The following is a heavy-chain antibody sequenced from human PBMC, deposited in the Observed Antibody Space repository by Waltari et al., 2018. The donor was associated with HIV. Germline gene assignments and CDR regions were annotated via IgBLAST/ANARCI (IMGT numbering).Heavy chain of an antibody. CDR1: GFTISDNY. D-gene: IGHD1-26*01. CDR2: IYSGGST. J-gene: IGHJ6*02. V-gene: IGHV3-53*01. Sequence: EVQLVESGGGLIEPGGSLRLSCAASGFTISDNYMSWVRQAPGKGLEWVSVIYSGGSTYYADSVEGRFTISRDNSKNTLSLHMNSLRAEDTAVYYCARDPRSSGYYGMDVWGQGATVTVSS. CDR3: ARDPRSSGYYGMDV.